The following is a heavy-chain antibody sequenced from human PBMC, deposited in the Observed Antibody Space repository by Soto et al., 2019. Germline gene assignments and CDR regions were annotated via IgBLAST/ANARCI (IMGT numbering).Heavy chain of an antibody. D-gene: IGHD3-10*01. CDR2: ISGSGGST. V-gene: IGHV3-23*01. Sequence: GGSLRLSCAASGFTFSSYAMSWVRQAPGKGLEWVSAISGSGGSTYYADSVKGRFTISRDNSKNTLYLQMNSLRAEDTAVYYCAKDFNIWFGELLPPHFDYWGQGTLVTVSS. CDR1: GFTFSSYA. CDR3: AKDFNIWFGELLPPHFDY. J-gene: IGHJ4*02.